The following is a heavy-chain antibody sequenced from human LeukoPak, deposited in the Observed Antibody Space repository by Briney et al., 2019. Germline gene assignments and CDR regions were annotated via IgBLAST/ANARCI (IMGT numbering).Heavy chain of an antibody. CDR3: TRDPNGDYVGAFDM. CDR2: IRGSGGGT. V-gene: IGHV3-23*01. Sequence: GGSLRLSCAASGITFSTYAMTWVRQAPGKGLEWVSSIRGSGGGTDYADSVKGRFTISRDDSRDTLFLQMNSLRAEDTALYYCTRDPNGDYVGAFDMWGPGTMVTVSS. J-gene: IGHJ3*02. D-gene: IGHD4-17*01. CDR1: GITFSTYA.